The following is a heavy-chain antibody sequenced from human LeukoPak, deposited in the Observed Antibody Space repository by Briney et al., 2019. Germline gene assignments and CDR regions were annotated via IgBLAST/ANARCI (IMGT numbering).Heavy chain of an antibody. CDR3: ARYCGGDCPAPYYYYMDV. Sequence: GGSLRLSCAASGFTFSSYSMNWVRQAPGKGLEWVSSISSSSSYIYYADSVKGRFTISRDNAKNSLYLQMNSLRAEDTAVYYCARYCGGDCPAPYYYYMDVWGKGTTVTVSS. D-gene: IGHD2-21*02. J-gene: IGHJ6*03. CDR1: GFTFSSYS. V-gene: IGHV3-21*01. CDR2: ISSSSSYI.